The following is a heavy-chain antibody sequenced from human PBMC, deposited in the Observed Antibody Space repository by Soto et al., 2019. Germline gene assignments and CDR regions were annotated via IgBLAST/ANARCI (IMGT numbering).Heavy chain of an antibody. Sequence: GGSLRLSCAASGFTFSSYAMHCVRQAPGKGLEWVAVISYDGSNKYYADSVKGRFTISRDNSKNTLYLQMNSLRAEDTAVYYCARAVEPWELLSGVNYWGQGTLVTVSS. CDR3: ARAVEPWELLSGVNY. CDR2: ISYDGSNK. J-gene: IGHJ4*02. D-gene: IGHD1-26*01. V-gene: IGHV3-30-3*01. CDR1: GFTFSSYA.